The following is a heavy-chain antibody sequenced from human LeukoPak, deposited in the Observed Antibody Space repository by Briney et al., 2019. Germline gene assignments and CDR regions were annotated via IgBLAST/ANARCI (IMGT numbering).Heavy chain of an antibody. CDR2: MSYDGTNK. Sequence: GGSLRLSCAASGFTFSSYGMHWVRQAPGKGLEWVAVMSYDGTNKYYADSVKGRFTISRDNSKNTLYLQMNSLRPEDTAVYYCAKGGYSSSWYYAFDIWGHGTMVTVSS. J-gene: IGHJ3*02. D-gene: IGHD6-13*01. CDR1: GFTFSSYG. CDR3: AKGGYSSSWYYAFDI. V-gene: IGHV3-30*18.